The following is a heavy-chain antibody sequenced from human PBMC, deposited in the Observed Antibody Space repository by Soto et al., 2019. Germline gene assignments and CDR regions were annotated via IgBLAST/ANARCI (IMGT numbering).Heavy chain of an antibody. V-gene: IGHV4-34*01. CDR2: INHSGNT. CDR3: ARDLGRGRYYYGSGSYFDY. Sequence: SETLSLTCAVDGGSVSGYYWTWIRQPPGKGLEWIGEINHSGNTNYNPSLESRVTMSVDKSKNHFSLKVTSVTAADTAVYYCARDLGRGRYYYGSGSYFDYWGQGTLVTVSS. CDR1: GGSVSGYY. D-gene: IGHD3-10*01. J-gene: IGHJ4*02.